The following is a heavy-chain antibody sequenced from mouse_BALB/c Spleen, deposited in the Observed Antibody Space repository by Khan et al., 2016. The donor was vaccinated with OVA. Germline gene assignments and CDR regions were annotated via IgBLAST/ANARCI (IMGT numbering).Heavy chain of an antibody. V-gene: IGHV1S136*01. D-gene: IGHD1-1*01. CDR3: ATQGSTYTWFAY. Sequence: EVELVASGPELLKPGASVKMSCKASGYTFTSYVMHWVKKKPGQGLEWIGYIYPFNDDSKYSEKFKGKATLTSDTSSNTAYMELSSLTSEDSAVYYCATQGSTYTWFAYWGQGTLVTVSA. CDR1: GYTFTSYV. CDR2: IYPFNDDS. J-gene: IGHJ3*01.